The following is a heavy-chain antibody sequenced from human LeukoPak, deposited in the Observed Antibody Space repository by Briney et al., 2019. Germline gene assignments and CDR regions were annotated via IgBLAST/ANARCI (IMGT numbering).Heavy chain of an antibody. V-gene: IGHV3-7*05. J-gene: IGHJ4*02. CDR3: ARVGWHDGSDY. CDR2: INEDGSEE. CDR1: GFTVSSNY. D-gene: IGHD3-10*01. Sequence: GGSLRLSCAASGFTVSSNYMSWVRQAPGTGLQWLANINEDGSEEYYVDSVEGRFTISRDNAKNSVNLQMNSLRVDDTAVYYCARVGWHDGSDYWGPGTLVTVSS.